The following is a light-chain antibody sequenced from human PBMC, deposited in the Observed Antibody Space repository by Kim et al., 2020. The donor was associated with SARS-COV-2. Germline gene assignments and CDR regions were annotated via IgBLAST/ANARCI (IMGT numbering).Light chain of an antibody. CDR3: QQYDNIPLT. CDR2: DAS. V-gene: IGKV1-33*01. Sequence: TSLRDRITRTCQARQDISKYLNWYQQKPGKPPNLLIYDASNLELGVPSRLSGSGAGTYFTFTISSLQTEDIATYYCQQYDNIPLTFGGGTKVDIK. CDR1: QDISKY. J-gene: IGKJ4*01.